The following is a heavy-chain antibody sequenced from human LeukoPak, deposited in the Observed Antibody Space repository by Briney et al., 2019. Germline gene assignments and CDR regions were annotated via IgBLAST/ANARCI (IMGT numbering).Heavy chain of an antibody. J-gene: IGHJ6*03. D-gene: IGHD3-16*01. CDR1: GCTFDDYT. CDR3: AKDRGNYMDV. CDR2: ISWDGGIT. Sequence: AGSLRLSCAASGCTFDDYTMHWVRQAPGRGLEWVSLISWDGGITYYVDSVKGRFTVSRDNSKNSLYLQMNSLRTEDTALYYCAKDRGNYMDVWGKGTTVTVSS. V-gene: IGHV3-43*01.